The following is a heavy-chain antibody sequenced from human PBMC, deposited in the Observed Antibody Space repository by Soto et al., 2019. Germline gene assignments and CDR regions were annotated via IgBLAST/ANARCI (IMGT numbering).Heavy chain of an antibody. CDR2: IYYSGST. CDR3: ARGPIKGSDDSSGYYGY. V-gene: IGHV4-30-4*01. D-gene: IGHD3-22*01. CDR1: GGSISSGGCC. J-gene: IGHJ4*02. Sequence: ASVTMSVTCTVAGGSISSGGCCWSWIRQPPGKGLEWIGYIYYSGSTYYNPSLKSRVTISVDTSKNQFSLKLSSVTAADTAVYYCARGPIKGSDDSSGYYGYWGQGTLVTVSS.